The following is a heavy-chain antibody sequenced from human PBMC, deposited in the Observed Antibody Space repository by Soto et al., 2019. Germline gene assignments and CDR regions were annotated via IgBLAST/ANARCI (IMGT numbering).Heavy chain of an antibody. CDR1: GFTFSSYA. D-gene: IGHD6-19*01. CDR3: AKEPSHRGGCFDY. V-gene: IGHV3-23*01. Sequence: EVQLLESGGGLVQTGGSLRLSCAASGFTFSSYAMSWVRQAPGKGLEWVSAISGSGSNTYYADSVKGRFTISRDNSKNTLYLQMNSLRAEDTAVYYCAKEPSHRGGCFDYWGQGTLVTVSS. CDR2: ISGSGSNT. J-gene: IGHJ4*02.